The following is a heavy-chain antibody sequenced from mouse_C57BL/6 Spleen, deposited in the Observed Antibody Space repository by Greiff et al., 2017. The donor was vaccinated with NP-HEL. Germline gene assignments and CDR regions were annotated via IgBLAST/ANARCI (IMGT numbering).Heavy chain of an antibody. V-gene: IGHV7-3*01. J-gene: IGHJ4*01. CDR3: ARYLLTTVNAMDY. Sequence: EVKLVGSGGGLVQPGGLLIPPCAVFGFPFPDYYLGWFRQPPGKPFGWLGFIRTKAIGYPTEYSASVKGRFTISRDNSQSILYLQMNALRAEDSATYYCARYLLTTVNAMDYWGQGTSVTVSS. CDR2: IRTKAIGYPT. CDR1: GFPFPDYY. D-gene: IGHD1-1*01.